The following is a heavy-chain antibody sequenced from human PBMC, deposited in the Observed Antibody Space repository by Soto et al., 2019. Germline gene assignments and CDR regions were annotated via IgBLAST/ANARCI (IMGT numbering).Heavy chain of an antibody. CDR2: IKSKTDGRTT. CDR1: GFTFSNAW. Sequence: GGSLRLSCAASGFTFSNAWMSWVRQAPGKGLEWVGRIKSKTDGRTTDYAAPVKGRFTISRDDSKNTLYLQMNSLKTEDTAVYYCTTVTYYDFWSGYDAFDIWGQGTMVTVSS. CDR3: TTVTYYDFWSGYDAFDI. J-gene: IGHJ3*02. V-gene: IGHV3-15*01. D-gene: IGHD3-3*01.